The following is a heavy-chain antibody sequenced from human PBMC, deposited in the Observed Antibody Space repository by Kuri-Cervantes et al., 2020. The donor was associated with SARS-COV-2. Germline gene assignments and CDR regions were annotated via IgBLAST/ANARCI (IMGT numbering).Heavy chain of an antibody. CDR1: GGSISSYY. CDR3: AKPSGNYHDAFDI. J-gene: IGHJ3*02. D-gene: IGHD1-26*01. V-gene: IGHV4-59*04. CDR2: IYYSGRT. Sequence: GSLRLSCTVSGGSISSYYWSWVRQPPGKGLEWIGNIYYSGRTYYSPSLKSRVTISVDTSKNQFSLKLSSVTAADTAVYYCAKPSGNYHDAFDIWGQGPMVTVSS.